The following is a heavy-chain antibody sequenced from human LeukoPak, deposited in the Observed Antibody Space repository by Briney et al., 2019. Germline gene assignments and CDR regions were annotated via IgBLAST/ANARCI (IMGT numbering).Heavy chain of an antibody. J-gene: IGHJ4*02. CDR3: ARGGGYCSSTSCYVPSNPFDY. Sequence: GGSLRLSCAASGFTFDDYGMSWVRQAPGKGLEWVSGINWNGGSTGYADSVKGRFTISKDNAKNSLYLQMNSLRAEDTALYYCARGGGYCSSTSCYVPSNPFDYWGQGTLVTVSS. CDR1: GFTFDDYG. CDR2: INWNGGST. V-gene: IGHV3-20*04. D-gene: IGHD2-2*01.